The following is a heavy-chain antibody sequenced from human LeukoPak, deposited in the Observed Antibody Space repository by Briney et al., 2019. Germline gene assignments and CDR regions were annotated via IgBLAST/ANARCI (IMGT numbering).Heavy chain of an antibody. V-gene: IGHV4-38-2*02. CDR2: FFHSGNT. CDR3: ARVRIEFTWSPPDAFDI. Sequence: SQTLSLTCSVSGYSISSGYQWGWIRQSPEKGLGGIERFFHSGNTYYNPPHRSRVTISVDTSKNQFSLKLSSVTAADTALYYCARVRIEFTWSPPDAFDIWGQGTMVTVSS. D-gene: IGHD1-1*01. CDR1: GYSISSGYQ. J-gene: IGHJ3*02.